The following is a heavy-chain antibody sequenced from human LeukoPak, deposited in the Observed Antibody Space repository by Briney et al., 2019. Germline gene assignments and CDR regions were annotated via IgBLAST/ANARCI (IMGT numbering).Heavy chain of an antibody. Sequence: PSETLSLTWTVSGGSISSYYWSWIRQPPGKGLEWIGYIYYSGSTNYNPSLKSRVTISVDTSKNQFSLKLSSVTAADTAVYYCARAFYYGSHFDYWGQGTLVTVSS. CDR2: IYYSGST. V-gene: IGHV4-59*01. J-gene: IGHJ4*02. D-gene: IGHD3-10*01. CDR1: GGSISSYY. CDR3: ARAFYYGSHFDY.